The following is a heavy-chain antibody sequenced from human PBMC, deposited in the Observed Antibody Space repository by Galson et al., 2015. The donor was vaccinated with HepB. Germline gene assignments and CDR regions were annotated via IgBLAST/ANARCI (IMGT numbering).Heavy chain of an antibody. Sequence: SVKVSCKASGYTFTSYDINWVRQATGQGLEWMGWMNPNSGNTGYAQKFQGRVTMTRNTSISTAYMELSSLRSEDTAVYYCARGQSELWSGETNWFAPWGPGTLVTVSS. CDR3: ARGQSELWSGETNWFAP. CDR1: GYTFTSYD. CDR2: MNPNSGNT. J-gene: IGHJ5*02. V-gene: IGHV1-8*01. D-gene: IGHD3-10*01.